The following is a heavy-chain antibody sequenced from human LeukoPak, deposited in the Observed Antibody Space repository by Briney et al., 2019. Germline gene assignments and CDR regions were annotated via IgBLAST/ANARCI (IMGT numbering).Heavy chain of an antibody. D-gene: IGHD3-22*01. J-gene: IGHJ5*02. CDR3: ASSGYPPHH. Sequence: GGSLRLSCAASELTLSSNYMSWIRQAPGRGLEWVSFIYSGGSTYYADSVRGRFIISRDNSKNTLYLQMNSLRAEDTAVYYCASSGYPPHHWGQGTLVTVSS. V-gene: IGHV3-53*05. CDR1: ELTLSSNY. CDR2: IYSGGST.